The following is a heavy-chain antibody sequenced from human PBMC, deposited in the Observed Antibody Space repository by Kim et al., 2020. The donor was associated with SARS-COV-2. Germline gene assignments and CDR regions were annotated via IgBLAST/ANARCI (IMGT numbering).Heavy chain of an antibody. D-gene: IGHD6-13*01. CDR2: IRSNGGTT. Sequence: GGSLRLSCAASGFTFSSYAMNWVRQAPGKGLEYVSGIRSNGGTTYYANSVKGRFTISRDNFKNTLYLEMGSLRAEDMAVYYCARGHPRDTTRSWFFHYGMDVWGQGTTVTVSS. CDR3: ARGHPRDTTRSWFFHYGMDV. J-gene: IGHJ6*02. CDR1: GFTFSSYA. V-gene: IGHV3-64*01.